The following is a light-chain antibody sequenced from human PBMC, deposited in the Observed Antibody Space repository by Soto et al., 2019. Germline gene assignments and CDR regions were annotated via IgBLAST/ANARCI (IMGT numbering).Light chain of an antibody. J-gene: IGKJ1*01. CDR1: QSVSSY. V-gene: IGKV3-11*01. Sequence: EIVLTQSPATLSLSPGERATLSCRASQSVSSYLAWYQQKPGQAPRLLIYDASNRATGIPARFSGSGSGTDFTLTISSLEPEDFAVYYCQQYNNWPWTIGQGTKVDIK. CDR3: QQYNNWPWT. CDR2: DAS.